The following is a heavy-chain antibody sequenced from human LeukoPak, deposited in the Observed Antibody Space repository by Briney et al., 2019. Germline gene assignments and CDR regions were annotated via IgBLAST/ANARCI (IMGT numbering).Heavy chain of an antibody. CDR2: INHSGRT. CDR1: GGSFSGYY. J-gene: IGHJ4*02. Sequence: PSETLSHTCAVYGGSFSGYYWSWIRQPPGEWLEWIGEINHSGRTNYNPSLEGRVTISVDTSKNQFSLKLSSVTDADTAVYYCARASVPIAVAGTALDHWGQGNLVTVSS. D-gene: IGHD6-19*01. V-gene: IGHV4-34*01. CDR3: ARASVPIAVAGTALDH.